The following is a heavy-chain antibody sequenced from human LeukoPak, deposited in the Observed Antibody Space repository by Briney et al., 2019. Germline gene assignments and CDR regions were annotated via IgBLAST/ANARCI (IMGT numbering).Heavy chain of an antibody. D-gene: IGHD6-13*01. Sequence: GGSLRLSCAASGFTFSSYAMHWVRQAPGKGLEWVAVISYDGSNKYYADSVKGRFTISRDNSKNTLYLQMNSLRAEDAAVYYCAKDGIAADLWYFDYWGQGTLVTVSS. V-gene: IGHV3-30-3*01. CDR1: GFTFSSYA. CDR2: ISYDGSNK. J-gene: IGHJ4*02. CDR3: AKDGIAADLWYFDY.